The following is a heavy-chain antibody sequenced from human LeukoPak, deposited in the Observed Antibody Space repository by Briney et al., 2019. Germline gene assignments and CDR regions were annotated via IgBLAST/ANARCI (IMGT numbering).Heavy chain of an antibody. CDR1: GYSISSGYY. CDR2: IYHSGST. D-gene: IGHD6-13*01. CDR3: ARDKIAAAGSDY. V-gene: IGHV4-38-2*02. Sequence: PSETLSLTCTVSGYSISSGYYWGWIRQPPGKGLEWIGSIYHSGSTYYNPSLKSRVTISVDTSKNQFSLKLSSVTAADTAVYYCARDKIAAAGSDYWGQGALVTVSS. J-gene: IGHJ4*02.